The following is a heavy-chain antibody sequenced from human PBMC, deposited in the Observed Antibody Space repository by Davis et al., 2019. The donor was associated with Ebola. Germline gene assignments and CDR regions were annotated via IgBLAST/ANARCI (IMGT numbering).Heavy chain of an antibody. CDR2: T. Sequence: TYYADSVEGRFTISRNNAEKSVFLQMNSLTDEDTAVYYCVRDHNWSFDSWGQGTLVIVSS. CDR3: VRDHNWSFDS. J-gene: IGHJ4*02. V-gene: IGHV3-48*02.